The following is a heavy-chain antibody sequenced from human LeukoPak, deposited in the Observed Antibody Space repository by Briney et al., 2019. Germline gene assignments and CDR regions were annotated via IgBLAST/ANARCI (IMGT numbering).Heavy chain of an antibody. Sequence: GGSLRLSCAASAFNFSDYYMSWIRQAPGKGLEWVSYISTGSHYTNYADSVKGRFTISRDDARNSLFLQIDSLRAEDMAVYYCARFYGLGTWNDAFDIGGQGTMVTVSS. V-gene: IGHV3-11*03. CDR1: AFNFSDYY. J-gene: IGHJ3*02. D-gene: IGHD3-10*01. CDR2: ISTGSHYT. CDR3: ARFYGLGTWNDAFDI.